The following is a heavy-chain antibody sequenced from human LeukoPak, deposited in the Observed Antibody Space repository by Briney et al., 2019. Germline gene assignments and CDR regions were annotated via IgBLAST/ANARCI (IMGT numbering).Heavy chain of an antibody. V-gene: IGHV3-7*03. CDR1: GFIFSGSW. Sequence: GGSLRLSCTASGFIFSGSWMAWIRQAPGKGLKWVAIIKKDGSEKYYVDSMKGRFTISRDNAKNSLFLQMNSLRAEDTAIYYCTTDTWYSAGHWGQGTLVTVSS. CDR3: TTDTWYSAGH. CDR2: IKKDGSEK. D-gene: IGHD2-15*01. J-gene: IGHJ4*02.